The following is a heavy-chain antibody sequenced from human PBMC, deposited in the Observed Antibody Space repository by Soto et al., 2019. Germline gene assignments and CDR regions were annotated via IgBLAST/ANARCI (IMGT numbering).Heavy chain of an antibody. CDR2: LSGGGANT. D-gene: IGHD1-26*01. CDR1: GFSFSTYS. CDR3: VRDRSGSYLEGFDY. V-gene: IGHV3-21*01. J-gene: IGHJ4*02. Sequence: PGGSLRLSCAASGFSFSTYSMAWVRQAAGKGPQWVSGLSGGGANTFYIDSVKGRFTISRDNARNSLFLEMKSLRSEDTAVYSCVRDRSGSYLEGFDYWGQGTLVTVSS.